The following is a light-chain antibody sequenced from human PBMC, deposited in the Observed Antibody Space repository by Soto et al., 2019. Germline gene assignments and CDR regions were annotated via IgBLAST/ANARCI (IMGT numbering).Light chain of an antibody. CDR3: QQYDNLPIT. V-gene: IGKV1-33*01. Sequence: DTQMTQSPSSLSASLGDRVTITCQASQGISTHLSWYQQKPRRAPKVLIYDASTLETGVPSRFSGRGSGTDVTFTISSLQPEDISTYYCQQYDNLPITFGQGTRLEMK. CDR1: QGISTH. J-gene: IGKJ5*01. CDR2: DAS.